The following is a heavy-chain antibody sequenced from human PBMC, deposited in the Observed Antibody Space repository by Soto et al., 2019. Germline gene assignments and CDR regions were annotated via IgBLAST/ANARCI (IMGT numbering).Heavy chain of an antibody. D-gene: IGHD6-6*01. CDR2: INPDGGST. Sequence: QVQVVQSGAEVKKPGASAKVSCKASGYPFTRHYIHWVRQAPGQGLEWMGIINPDGGSTIFAQKFQGRVTMIRDTSTSTVYMELSSLRSEDTAVYFCARGPYSSSYYYFDYWGQGTLVTVSS. CDR1: GYPFTRHY. V-gene: IGHV1-46*01. CDR3: ARGPYSSSYYYFDY. J-gene: IGHJ4*02.